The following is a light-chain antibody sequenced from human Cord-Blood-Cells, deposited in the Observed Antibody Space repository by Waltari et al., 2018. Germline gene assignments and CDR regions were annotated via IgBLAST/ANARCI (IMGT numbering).Light chain of an antibody. CDR1: QGISSY. CDR2: AAS. CDR3: QQLNSYPLT. J-gene: IGKJ4*01. V-gene: IGKV1-9*01. Sequence: DIQLTQSPSFLSASVGDRVTLTCRASQGISSYLAWYQQKPGKAPKLLIYAASTLQSGVPSRFSGSGSATEFTLTISSLQPEDFATYYCQQLNSYPLTFGGGTKVEIK.